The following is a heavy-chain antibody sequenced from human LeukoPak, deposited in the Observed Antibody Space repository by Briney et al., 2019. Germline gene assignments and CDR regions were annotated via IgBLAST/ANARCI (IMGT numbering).Heavy chain of an antibody. CDR1: GFIFTTYG. V-gene: IGHV3-30*02. J-gene: IGHJ4*02. CDR3: AKERKLLPFDC. D-gene: IGHD4-23*01. Sequence: GGSLRLSCAASGFIFTTYGMHWVRQTPGKGLEWVAFIQNDEIDKFYADSVKGRFIVSRDNSKNTLYLQMNSLRPEDTAVYYCAKERKLLPFDCWGQGTLVTVSS. CDR2: IQNDEIDK.